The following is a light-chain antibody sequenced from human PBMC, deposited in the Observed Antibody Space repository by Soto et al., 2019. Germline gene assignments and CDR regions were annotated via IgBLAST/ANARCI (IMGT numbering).Light chain of an antibody. Sequence: QSVLTQPPSVSGAPGQRVTISCTGSSSNIGAGYDVHWYQQLPGTAPKLLIYANSNRPSGVPDRISGSKSGSSISLATTGLQAEDEADYYCQSYDSSLSGSVFGGGTKLTVL. CDR2: ANS. CDR1: SSNIGAGYD. CDR3: QSYDSSLSGSV. V-gene: IGLV1-40*01. J-gene: IGLJ2*01.